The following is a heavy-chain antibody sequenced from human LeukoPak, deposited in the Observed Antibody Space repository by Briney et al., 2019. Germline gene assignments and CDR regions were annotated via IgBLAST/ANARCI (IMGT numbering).Heavy chain of an antibody. D-gene: IGHD1-26*01. CDR3: ARSGTYYRTFDF. CDR1: GGSISSGNYY. Sequence: SETLSLXCTVSGGSISSGNYYWIWIRQPPGKGLEWIGSIYYSGSTYYNPSLKSRVTVSVDTSKNQFSLKLSSVTATDTAVYYRARSGTYYRTFDFWGQGTLVTVSS. V-gene: IGHV4-39*01. CDR2: IYYSGST. J-gene: IGHJ4*02.